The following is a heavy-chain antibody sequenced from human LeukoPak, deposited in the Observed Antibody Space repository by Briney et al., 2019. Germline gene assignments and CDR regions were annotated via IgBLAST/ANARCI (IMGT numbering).Heavy chain of an antibody. CDR3: VGGASSPRGCY. CDR2: INPEGNEK. Sequence: RPGGSLRLSCAASGFTFSSYWMYWVRQAPGKGLEWVAKINPEGNEKYHVDSVWGRFTISRDNANNSLYLQMNNLRAEDTAVYYCVGGASSPRGCYWGQGTLVTVSS. D-gene: IGHD6-13*01. CDR1: GFTFSSYW. V-gene: IGHV3-7*04. J-gene: IGHJ4*02.